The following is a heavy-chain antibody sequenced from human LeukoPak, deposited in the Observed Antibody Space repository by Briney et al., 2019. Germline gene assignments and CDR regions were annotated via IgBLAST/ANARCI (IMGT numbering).Heavy chain of an antibody. V-gene: IGHV4-34*10. CDR1: GGSFSGYY. CDR2: IDYGGST. D-gene: IGHD2/OR15-2a*01. J-gene: IGHJ4*02. Sequence: PSETLSLTCAVYGGSFSGYYWGWIRQPPGKGLEWIGYIDYGGSTNYNPSLKSRATVSVDTSRNQFSLKLSSVTALDTAVYYCARFNSTYYYYDYWGQGTLVTVSS. CDR3: ARFNSTYYYYDY.